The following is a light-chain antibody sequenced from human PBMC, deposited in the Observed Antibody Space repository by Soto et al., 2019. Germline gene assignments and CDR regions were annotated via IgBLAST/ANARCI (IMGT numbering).Light chain of an antibody. V-gene: IGLV2-11*01. CDR3: CSYAGGTEV. J-gene: IGLJ1*01. Sequence: QSALTQPLSVSWSPGRSVAIACTGTSSDVGGYKYVSWYQQKPGKAPKLIIYGVSRWPSGVPNRFSGSKSGNRASLTISGLQAADEGDYYCCSYAGGTEVFGTGTKSPS. CDR2: GVS. CDR1: SSDVGGYKY.